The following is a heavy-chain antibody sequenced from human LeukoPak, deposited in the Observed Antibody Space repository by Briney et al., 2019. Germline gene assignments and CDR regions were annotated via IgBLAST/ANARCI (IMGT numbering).Heavy chain of an antibody. CDR3: AKDKGIAVAGPESFDY. Sequence: PGGSLRLSCAASGFTFSSSGMHWVRQAPGKWLEWVSAISGSGGSTYYADSVKGRFTISRDNSKNTLYLQMNSLRAEDTAVYYCAKDKGIAVAGPESFDYWGQGTLVTVSS. V-gene: IGHV3-23*01. CDR2: ISGSGGST. D-gene: IGHD6-19*01. J-gene: IGHJ4*02. CDR1: GFTFSSSG.